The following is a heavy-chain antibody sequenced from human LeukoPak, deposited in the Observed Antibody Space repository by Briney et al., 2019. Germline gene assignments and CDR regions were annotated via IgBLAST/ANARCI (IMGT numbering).Heavy chain of an antibody. CDR3: VAAAGEDY. D-gene: IGHD2-15*01. J-gene: IGHJ4*02. CDR1: GFTFSSYW. CDR2: INSDGSST. Sequence: GGSLRLSCAASGFTFSSYWMHWVRQAPGKGLMWVSRINSDGSSTSYADSVKGRFTISRDNAKNTLYPQMNSLRAEDTAVYYCVAAAGEDYWGQGTLVTVSS. V-gene: IGHV3-74*01.